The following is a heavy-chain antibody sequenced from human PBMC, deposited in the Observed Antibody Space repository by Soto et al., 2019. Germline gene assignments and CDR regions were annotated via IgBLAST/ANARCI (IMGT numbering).Heavy chain of an antibody. CDR1: GGSISSSSYY. V-gene: IGHV4-39*01. J-gene: IGHJ6*02. D-gene: IGHD3-22*01. Sequence: SETLSLTCTVSGGSISSSSYYWGWIRQPSGKGLEWIGSIYYSGSTYYNPSLKSRVTISVDTSKNQFSLKLSSVTAADTAVYYCARHPLLTYYYDRSCYPNYYGMDVWGQGTTVTVSS. CDR2: IYYSGST. CDR3: ARHPLLTYYYDRSCYPNYYGMDV.